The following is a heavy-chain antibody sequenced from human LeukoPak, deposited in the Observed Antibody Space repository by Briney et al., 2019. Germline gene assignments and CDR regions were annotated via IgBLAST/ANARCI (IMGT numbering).Heavy chain of an antibody. J-gene: IGHJ4*02. V-gene: IGHV1-18*01. CDR3: ARVLEYGGPFDY. CDR2: ISAYNGNT. Sequence: ASVKVSCKASGGTFSSYAISWVRQAPGQGLEWMGWISAYNGNTNYAQKLQGRVTMTTDTSTSTAYMELRSLRSDDTAVYYCARVLEYGGPFDYWGQGTLVTVSS. D-gene: IGHD5-12*01. CDR1: GGTFSSYA.